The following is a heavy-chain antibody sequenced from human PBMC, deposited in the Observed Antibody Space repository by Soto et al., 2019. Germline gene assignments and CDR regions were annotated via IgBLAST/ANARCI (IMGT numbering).Heavy chain of an antibody. D-gene: IGHD6-19*01. V-gene: IGHV3-7*01. CDR2: IKQDGSEK. CDR3: ARELRSRGGYSSGWWDYYFDY. J-gene: IGHJ4*02. Sequence: PGGSLRLSCAASGVSFSSYWMSWVRQAPGKGLEWVANIKQDGSEKYYVDSVKGRFTISRDNAKNSLYLQMNSLRAEDTAVYYCARELRSRGGYSSGWWDYYFDYWGQGTLVTVSS. CDR1: GVSFSSYW.